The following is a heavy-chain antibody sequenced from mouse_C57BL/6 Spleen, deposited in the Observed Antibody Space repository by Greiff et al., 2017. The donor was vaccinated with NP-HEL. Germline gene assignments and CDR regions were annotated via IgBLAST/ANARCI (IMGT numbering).Heavy chain of an antibody. Sequence: QVQLKQPGAELVKPGASVKLSCKASGYTFTSYWMHWVKQRPGRGLEWIGRIDPNSGGTKYNEKFKSKATLTVDKPSSTAYMQLSSLTSEDSAVYYCARIYDGYYDWFAYWGQGTLVTVSA. J-gene: IGHJ3*01. D-gene: IGHD2-3*01. CDR2: IDPNSGGT. CDR1: GYTFTSYW. CDR3: ARIYDGYYDWFAY. V-gene: IGHV1-72*01.